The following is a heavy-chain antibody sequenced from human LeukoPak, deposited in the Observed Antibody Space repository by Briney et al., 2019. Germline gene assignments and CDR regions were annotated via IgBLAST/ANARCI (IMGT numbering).Heavy chain of an antibody. Sequence: SETLSLTCTVSGGSISSYHWSWIRQPSGKGLEWIGYIYYSGSTNYNPSLKSRVTISVDTSKNQFSLKLSSVTAADTAVYYCARVESYYYGSGSYYNAPYYYYMDVWGKGTTVTVSS. CDR2: IYYSGST. J-gene: IGHJ6*03. CDR3: ARVESYYYGSGSYYNAPYYYYMDV. CDR1: GGSISSYH. V-gene: IGHV4-59*01. D-gene: IGHD3-10*01.